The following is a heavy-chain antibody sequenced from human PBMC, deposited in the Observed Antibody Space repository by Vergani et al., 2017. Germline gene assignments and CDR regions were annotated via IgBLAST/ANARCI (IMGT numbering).Heavy chain of an antibody. Sequence: QVQLVQSGAEVKKPGASVKVSCKASGYTFTSYYMHWVRQAPGQGLEWMGIINPSGGSTSYAQKFQGRVTMTRDTSTSTVYMGLSSLRSEDTAVYYCARGPIPIDGYYYYYYMDVWGKGTTVTVSS. CDR1: GYTFTSYY. D-gene: IGHD2/OR15-2a*01. J-gene: IGHJ6*03. CDR3: ARGPIPIDGYYYYYYMDV. V-gene: IGHV1-46*01. CDR2: INPSGGST.